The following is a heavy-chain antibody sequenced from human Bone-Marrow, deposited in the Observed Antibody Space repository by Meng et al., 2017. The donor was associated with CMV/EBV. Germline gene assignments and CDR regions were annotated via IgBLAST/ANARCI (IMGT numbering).Heavy chain of an antibody. V-gene: IGHV1-8*03. CDR3: ARAARPRFRFDP. CDR1: GYTFTSYD. Sequence: ASVKVSCKASGYTFTSYDINWVRQATGQGLEWMGWMNPNSGNTGYAQKFQGRVTITRNTSISTAYMELSSLRSEDTAVYYCARAARPRFRFDPWGQGTLVTVSS. J-gene: IGHJ5*02. D-gene: IGHD6-6*01. CDR2: MNPNSGNT.